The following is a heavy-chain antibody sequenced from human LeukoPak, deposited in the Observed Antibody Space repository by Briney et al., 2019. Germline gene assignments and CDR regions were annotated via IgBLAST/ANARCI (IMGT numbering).Heavy chain of an antibody. J-gene: IGHJ2*01. CDR2: IYTSGNS. Sequence: SETLSLTCTVSGDSISSGSYYYNWVRQPAGEGLEWIGRIYTSGNSYYTPSLKSRVTISLDKSKNQFSLKLSSVTAADTAVYYCATDGNFDLWGRGTLVTVSS. CDR1: GDSISSGSYY. V-gene: IGHV4-61*02. D-gene: IGHD1-26*01. CDR3: ATDGNFDL.